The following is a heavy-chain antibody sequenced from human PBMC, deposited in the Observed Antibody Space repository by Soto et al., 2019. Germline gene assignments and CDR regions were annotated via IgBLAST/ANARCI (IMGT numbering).Heavy chain of an antibody. CDR2: IYRSGST. D-gene: IGHD3-16*01. CDR1: GDSVRNQY. CDR3: ARTLDYGHMDV. J-gene: IGHJ6*03. Sequence: SETLSLTCTVSGDSVRNQYWSWIRRPPGRGLEWIGYIYRSGSTKYNPSLKSRLTISVDTSKNQFSLKLSSVTAADTAVYYCARTLDYGHMDVWGKGTTVTGLL. V-gene: IGHV4-4*09.